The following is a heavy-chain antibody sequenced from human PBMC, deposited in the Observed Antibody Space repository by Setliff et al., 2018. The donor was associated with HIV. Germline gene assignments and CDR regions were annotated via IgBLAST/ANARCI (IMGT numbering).Heavy chain of an antibody. V-gene: IGHV4-59*11. D-gene: IGHD3-3*01. CDR2: IHYSGSF. Sequence: PSETLSLTCTVSGGSITGHYWSWTRQPPGKGLEWIGYIHYSGSFNYNPPLKSRVSISLDTSKKQVSLKLNSVTAADTAVYYCARGLSIFGVATPGFYSFMDVWGKGTAVTVSS. J-gene: IGHJ6*03. CDR3: ARGLSIFGVATPGFYSFMDV. CDR1: GGSITGHY.